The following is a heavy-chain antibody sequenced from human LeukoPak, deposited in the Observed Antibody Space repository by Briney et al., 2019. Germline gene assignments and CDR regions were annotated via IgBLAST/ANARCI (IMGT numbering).Heavy chain of an antibody. CDR1: GFTFGDYA. CDR2: ISGSGDST. J-gene: IGHJ4*02. Sequence: GGSLRLSCTASGFTFGDYAMSWFRQAPGKGLEWVSGISGSGDSTYYADSVKGRFTISRDNSKNTLYLQMNSLRAEDTAVYYCARDGWLQFFDYWGQGTLVTVSS. V-gene: IGHV3-23*01. D-gene: IGHD5-24*01. CDR3: ARDGWLQFFDY.